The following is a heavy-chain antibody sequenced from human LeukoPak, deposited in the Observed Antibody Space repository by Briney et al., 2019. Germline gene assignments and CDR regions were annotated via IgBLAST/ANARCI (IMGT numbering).Heavy chain of an antibody. J-gene: IGHJ4*02. D-gene: IGHD5-18*01. CDR3: AKDKGEDTAMVTYFDY. Sequence: GGSLRLSCAASGFTFSSDAMSWVRQAPGKGLEWVSAISGSGGSTYYADSVKGRFTISRDNSKNTLYLQMNSLRAEDTAVYYCAKDKGEDTAMVTYFDYWGQGTLVTVSS. CDR1: GFTFSSDA. V-gene: IGHV3-23*01. CDR2: ISGSGGST.